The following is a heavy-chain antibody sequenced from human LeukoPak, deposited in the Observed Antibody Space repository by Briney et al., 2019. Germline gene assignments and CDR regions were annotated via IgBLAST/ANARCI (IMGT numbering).Heavy chain of an antibody. D-gene: IGHD2-2*01. CDR1: GFTFSSYA. CDR3: AREGVVPAVDAFDI. J-gene: IGHJ3*02. CDR2: ISYDGSNK. V-gene: IGHV3-30-3*01. Sequence: GGSLRLSCAASGFTFSSYAMHWVRQAPGKGLEWVAVISYDGSNKYYADSVKGRFTISRDNSKNTLYLQMNSLRAEDTAVYYCAREGVVPAVDAFDIWGQGTMVTVSP.